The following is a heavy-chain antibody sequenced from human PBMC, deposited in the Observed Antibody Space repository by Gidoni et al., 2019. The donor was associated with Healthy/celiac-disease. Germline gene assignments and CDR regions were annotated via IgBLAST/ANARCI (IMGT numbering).Heavy chain of an antibody. D-gene: IGHD3-10*01. CDR3: ASWTYYYGSGSYTDAFDI. CDR1: GGTFSSYT. J-gene: IGHJ3*02. Sequence: QVQLVQSGAEVKQPGSSVKVSCKASGGTFSSYTIRWVRQAPGQGLEWMGRIIPILGRANYAQKFQGRVTITADKYTSTAYMELSSLRSEDTAVYYCASWTYYYGSGSYTDAFDIWGQGTMVTVSS. V-gene: IGHV1-69*02. CDR2: IIPILGRA.